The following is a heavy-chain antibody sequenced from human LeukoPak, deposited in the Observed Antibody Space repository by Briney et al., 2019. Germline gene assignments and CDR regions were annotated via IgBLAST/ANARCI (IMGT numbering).Heavy chain of an antibody. V-gene: IGHV1-46*01. CDR3: ARDRGVLWFGDPMDEGGAFDI. CDR2: INPSGGST. Sequence: GASVKVSCKASGYTFTSYYMHWVRQAPGQGLEWMGIINPSGGSTSYAQKFQGRVTMTRDMSTSTVYMELSSLRSEDTAVYYCARDRGVLWFGDPMDEGGAFDIWGQGTMVTVSS. D-gene: IGHD3-10*01. J-gene: IGHJ3*02. CDR1: GYTFTSYY.